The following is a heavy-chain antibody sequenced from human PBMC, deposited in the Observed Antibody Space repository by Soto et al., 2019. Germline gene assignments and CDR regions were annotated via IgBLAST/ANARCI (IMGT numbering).Heavy chain of an antibody. V-gene: IGHV3-30-3*01. J-gene: IGHJ4*02. CDR2: ISYDGSNK. CDR1: GFTFSSYA. Sequence: QVQLVESGGGVVQPGRSLRLSCAASGFTFSSYAMHWVRQAPGKGLEWVAVISYDGSNKYYADSVKGRFTISRDNSKNTLYLPMNSLRAEDTAVYYCARDGVGATIHFDYWGQGTLVTVSS. CDR3: ARDGVGATIHFDY. D-gene: IGHD1-26*01.